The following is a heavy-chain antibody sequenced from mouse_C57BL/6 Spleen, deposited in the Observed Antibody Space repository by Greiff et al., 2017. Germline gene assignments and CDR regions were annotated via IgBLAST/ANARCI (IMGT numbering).Heavy chain of an antibody. CDR2: ISDGGSYT. D-gene: IGHD2-2*01. J-gene: IGHJ2*01. V-gene: IGHV5-4*01. Sequence: EVKLMESGGGLVKPGGSLKLSCAASGFTFSSYAMSWVRQTPDKRLEWVATISDGGSYTYYPDNVKGRFTISRDNAMNNLYLQMSHLKSEDTAMYYCARDRGYDGYFDYWGQGTTLTVSS. CDR3: ARDRGYDGYFDY. CDR1: GFTFSSYA.